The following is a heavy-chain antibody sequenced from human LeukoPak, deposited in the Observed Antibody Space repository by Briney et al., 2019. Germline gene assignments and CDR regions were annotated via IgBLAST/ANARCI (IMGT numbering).Heavy chain of an antibody. Sequence: SETLSLTCTVSGGSISGYYWSWIRQPPGKGLEWIGCIYHSGRANYNPSLRSRVTISVDTSKNQFSLKLSSVAAADTAVYYCARSYCGGDCYSGGGIVDYWGQGTLVTVSS. V-gene: IGHV4-4*09. CDR1: GGSISGYY. CDR2: IYHSGRA. D-gene: IGHD2-21*02. CDR3: ARSYCGGDCYSGGGIVDY. J-gene: IGHJ4*02.